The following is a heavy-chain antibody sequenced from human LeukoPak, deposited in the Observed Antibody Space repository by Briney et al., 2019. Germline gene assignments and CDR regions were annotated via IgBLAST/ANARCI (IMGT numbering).Heavy chain of an antibody. Sequence: GGSLRLSCAASGFTFSSYEMNWVRQAPGKGPEWVSYISSSSSTIYYADSVKGRFTISRDNAKNSLYLQMNSLRAEDTAVYYCARGKSGSYRARDYWGQGTLVTVSS. CDR3: ARGKSGSYRARDY. CDR2: ISSSSSTI. CDR1: GFTFSSYE. J-gene: IGHJ4*02. V-gene: IGHV3-48*03. D-gene: IGHD1-26*01.